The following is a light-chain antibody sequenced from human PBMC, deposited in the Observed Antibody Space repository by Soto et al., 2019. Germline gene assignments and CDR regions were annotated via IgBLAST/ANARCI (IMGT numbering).Light chain of an antibody. Sequence: SVRDSVTITCRARQLISSWLAWYQQKPGKAPKLLIYKASRLERGVPSRFSGSESGTEFTLTFSRLQADHIASYYCQRNPKDPIFGHGPNVEIK. CDR1: QLISSW. J-gene: IGKJ1*01. CDR2: KAS. V-gene: IGKV1-5*03. CDR3: QRNPKDPI.